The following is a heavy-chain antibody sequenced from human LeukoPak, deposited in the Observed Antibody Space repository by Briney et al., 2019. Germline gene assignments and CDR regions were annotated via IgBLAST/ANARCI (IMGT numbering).Heavy chain of an antibody. J-gene: IGHJ4*02. CDR1: GGSISSSSYY. Sequence: SETLSLTCTVSGGSISSSSYYWGWIRQPPGKGLEWIGSIYYSGSTYYNPSLKSRVTISVDTSKNQFSLKLSSVTAADTAVYYCARLRGLRRGGWADYWGQGTLVTVSS. CDR3: ARLRGLRRGGWADY. V-gene: IGHV4-39*07. D-gene: IGHD4-17*01. CDR2: IYYSGST.